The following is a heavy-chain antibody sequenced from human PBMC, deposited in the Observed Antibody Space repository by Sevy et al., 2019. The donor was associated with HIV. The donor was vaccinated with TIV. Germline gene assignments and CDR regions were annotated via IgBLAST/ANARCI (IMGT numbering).Heavy chain of an antibody. D-gene: IGHD2-21*01. Sequence: GGSLRLSCTASGFTFSSFGVHWVRQAPGKGLEWVALMWYDGHKKYYADSVKGRFSISRGSSKNTVYLQMNNLRAEDTAVYYCARGPSLIVAGAAGYLDYWGQGTLVTVSS. CDR1: GFTFSSFG. V-gene: IGHV3-33*01. J-gene: IGHJ4*02. CDR2: MWYDGHKK. CDR3: ARGPSLIVAGAAGYLDY.